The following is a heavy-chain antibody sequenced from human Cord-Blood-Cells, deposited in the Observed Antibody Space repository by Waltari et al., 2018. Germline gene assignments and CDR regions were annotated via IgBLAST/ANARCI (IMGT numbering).Heavy chain of an antibody. D-gene: IGHD1-1*01. CDR2: INRDGSST. CDR1: GFPFSSYW. CDR3: ARDGKVQYYFDY. J-gene: IGHJ4*02. V-gene: IGHV3-74*01. Sequence: EVQLVESGGGLVQPGGSLRLSCAASGFPFSSYWMHWVRQAPGKGLVWVSRINRDGSSTSYADSVKGRFTISRDNAKNTLYLQMNSLRAEDTAVYYCARDGKVQYYFDYWGQGTLVTVSS.